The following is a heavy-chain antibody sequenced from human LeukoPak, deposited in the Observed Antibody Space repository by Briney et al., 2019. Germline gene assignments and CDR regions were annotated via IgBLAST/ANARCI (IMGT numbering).Heavy chain of an antibody. CDR1: GGSISSSSYY. CDR2: IYYSGST. V-gene: IGHV4-39*07. Sequence: SETLSLTCTVSGGSISSSSYYWGWIRQPPGKGLEWIGSIYYSGSTYYNPSLKSRVTISVDTSKNQFSLKLSSVTAADTAVYYCAYGSGIGSDYWGQGTLVTVSS. CDR3: AYGSGIGSDY. D-gene: IGHD3-10*01. J-gene: IGHJ4*02.